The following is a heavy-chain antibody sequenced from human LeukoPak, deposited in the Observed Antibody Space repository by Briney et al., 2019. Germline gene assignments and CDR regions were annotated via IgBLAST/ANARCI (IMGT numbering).Heavy chain of an antibody. V-gene: IGHV4-59*01. CDR2: IYDSGST. CDR1: GGSISSYY. Sequence: SETLSLTCTVSGGSISSYYWSWIRQPPGKGLEWIGYIYDSGSTNYNPSLKSRVTISVDTSKNQFSLKLNSVTAADTAVYYCAGGHSSGWYLNNWFDPWGQGTLVTVSS. CDR3: AGGHSSGWYLNNWFDP. D-gene: IGHD6-19*01. J-gene: IGHJ5*02.